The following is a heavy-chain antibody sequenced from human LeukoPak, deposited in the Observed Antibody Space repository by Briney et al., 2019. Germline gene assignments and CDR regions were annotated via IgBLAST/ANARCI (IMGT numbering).Heavy chain of an antibody. V-gene: IGHV3-33*06. CDR3: VKSRRVGANQRGLFDY. CDR1: GFTFSSYG. D-gene: IGHD1-26*01. J-gene: IGHJ4*02. Sequence: PGGSLRLSCAASGFTFSSYGMHWVRQAPGKGLEWVAVIWYDGSNKYYADSVKGRFTISRDNSKNTLYLQMNSLRAEDTAVYYCVKSRRVGANQRGLFDYWGQGTLVTVSP. CDR2: IWYDGSNK.